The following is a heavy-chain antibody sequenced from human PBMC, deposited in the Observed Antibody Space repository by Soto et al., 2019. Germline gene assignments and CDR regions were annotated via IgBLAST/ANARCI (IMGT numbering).Heavy chain of an antibody. CDR2: ISAYNGNT. CDR1: GYTFTSYG. Sequence: QVQLVQSGAEVKKPGASVKVSCKASGYTFTSYGISWVRQAPGQGLEWMGWISAYNGNTNYAQKLQGRVTMTTDTSTSTAYMELRSLRSDDTAVNYCAREKLPGYSYGRYYYYGMDVWGQGTTVTVSS. V-gene: IGHV1-18*01. D-gene: IGHD5-18*01. J-gene: IGHJ6*02. CDR3: AREKLPGYSYGRYYYYGMDV.